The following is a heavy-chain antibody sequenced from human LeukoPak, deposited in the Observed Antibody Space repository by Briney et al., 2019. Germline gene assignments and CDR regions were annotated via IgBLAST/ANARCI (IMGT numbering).Heavy chain of an antibody. D-gene: IGHD2/OR15-2a*01. J-gene: IGHJ6*03. Sequence: SETLSLTCTVSGDSITSSSSYYWGWIRQPPGKGLEWIGTISYSCSTYYNPSLKSRVTISVDTSKNHFSLSLASLTAADPAVYYCARILARQFTSFSDSSPYSYYYMDVWGKGTTVTVSS. CDR3: ARILARQFTSFSDSSPYSYYYMDV. CDR2: ISYSCST. CDR1: GDSITSSSSYY. V-gene: IGHV4-39*07.